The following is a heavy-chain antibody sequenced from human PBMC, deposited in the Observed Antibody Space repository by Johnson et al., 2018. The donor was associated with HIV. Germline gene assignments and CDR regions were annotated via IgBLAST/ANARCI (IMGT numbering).Heavy chain of an antibody. D-gene: IGHD3-16*01. Sequence: VQLVESGGDLVQPGGSLRLSCVASGFTFSSCAMSWVRQAPGKGLEWVSGISGSNASTYYADSVKGRFTISRDNSKNTLYLQMNSLRAEDTAVYYCARGGVDAFDFWGQGTMVTVSS. CDR1: GFTFSSCA. CDR2: ISGSNAST. V-gene: IGHV3-23*04. CDR3: ARGGVDAFDF. J-gene: IGHJ3*01.